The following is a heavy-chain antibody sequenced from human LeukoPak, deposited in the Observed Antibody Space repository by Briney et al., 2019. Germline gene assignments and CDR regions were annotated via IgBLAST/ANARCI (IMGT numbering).Heavy chain of an antibody. CDR3: ARDVETDCSSTSCYYNWFDP. D-gene: IGHD2-2*01. V-gene: IGHV1-69*04. CDR2: A. Sequence: ANYAQKFQGRVTITADKSTSTAYMELSSLRSEDTAVYYCARDVETDCSSTSCYYNWFDPWGQGTLVTVSS. J-gene: IGHJ5*02.